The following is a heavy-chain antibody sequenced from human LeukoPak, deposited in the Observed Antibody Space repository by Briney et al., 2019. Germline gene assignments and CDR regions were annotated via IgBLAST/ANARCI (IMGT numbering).Heavy chain of an antibody. J-gene: IGHJ2*01. CDR1: GGSISSGDYY. CDR3: ARDPEGSSSSISGWYFDL. V-gene: IGHV4-30-4*08. D-gene: IGHD6-6*01. CDR2: IYYSGCT. Sequence: PSETLSLTCTVSGGSISSGDYYWSWIRQPPGKGLEWIGYIYYSGCTYYNPSLKSRVTISVDTSKNQFSLKLSSVTAADTAVYYCARDPEGSSSSISGWYFDLWGRGTLLTVSS.